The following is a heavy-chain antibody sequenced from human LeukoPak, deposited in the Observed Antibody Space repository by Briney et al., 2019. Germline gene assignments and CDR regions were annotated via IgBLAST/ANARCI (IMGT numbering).Heavy chain of an antibody. Sequence: PSETLSLTCSVSGDSFNSGGYYWNWVRHHPGKGLEWIGYIYYSGSTYYNPSLKSRVTISVDTSKNQLSLKLSSVTAADTAVYYCARVVSSTSPRFDPWGQGTLVTVSS. J-gene: IGHJ5*02. CDR3: ARVVSSTSPRFDP. CDR1: GDSFNSGGYY. V-gene: IGHV4-31*03. CDR2: IYYSGST. D-gene: IGHD2-2*01.